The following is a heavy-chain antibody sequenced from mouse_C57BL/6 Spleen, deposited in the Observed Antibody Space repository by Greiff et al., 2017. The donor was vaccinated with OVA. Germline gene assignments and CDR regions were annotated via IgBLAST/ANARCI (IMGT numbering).Heavy chain of an antibody. CDR1: GFSFNTYA. CDR2: IRSKSNNYAT. D-gene: IGHD2-4*01. CDR3: VRRDYLDY. Sequence: EVQLVESGGGLVQPKGSLKLSCAASGFSFNTYAMNWVRQAPGQGLEWVARIRSKSNNYATYYADSVKDRFTISRDDSESMVYLQMNSLKTEDTAMYYCVRRDYLDYWGQGTTLTVSS. V-gene: IGHV10-1*01. J-gene: IGHJ2*01.